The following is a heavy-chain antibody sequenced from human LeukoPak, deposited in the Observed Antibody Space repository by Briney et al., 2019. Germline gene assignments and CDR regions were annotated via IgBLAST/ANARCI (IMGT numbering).Heavy chain of an antibody. CDR1: GFTFSSSE. J-gene: IGHJ5*02. Sequence: PGGSLRLSCAASGFTFSSSEMNCVPQAPGKGLEWVSYISSSGSTIYYADSVKGRFTISRDNAKNSLYLQMNSLRAEDTAVYYCAREGTNYGDYLVGNWFDPWGQGTLVTVSS. V-gene: IGHV3-48*03. CDR2: ISSSGSTI. D-gene: IGHD4-17*01. CDR3: AREGTNYGDYLVGNWFDP.